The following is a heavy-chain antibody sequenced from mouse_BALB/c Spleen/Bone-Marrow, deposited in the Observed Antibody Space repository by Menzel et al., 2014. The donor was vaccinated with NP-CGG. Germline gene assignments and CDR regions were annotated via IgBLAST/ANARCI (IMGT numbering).Heavy chain of an antibody. D-gene: IGHD2-14*01. CDR3: TRSGVRTFAY. CDR2: IYPGSGNA. V-gene: IGHV1-77*01. CDR1: GYTFTDYY. J-gene: IGHJ3*01. Sequence: QVQLQQSGAELARPGASVKLSCKASGYTFTDYYINWVKQRTGQGLEWIGEIYPGSGNAYYNEKFKGEATLTADKSSSTAYMQLSSPTSEDSAVYFCTRSGVRTFAYWGQGTLVTVST.